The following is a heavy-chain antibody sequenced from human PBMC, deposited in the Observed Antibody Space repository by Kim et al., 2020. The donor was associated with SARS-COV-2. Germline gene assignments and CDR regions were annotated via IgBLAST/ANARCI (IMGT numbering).Heavy chain of an antibody. CDR1: GYTFTSYD. CDR3: ARGRRGDFDWLLFRYAFEI. CDR2: MNPNSGNT. V-gene: IGHV1-8*01. Sequence: ASVKVSCKASGYTFTSYDINWVRQATGQGLEWMGWMNPNSGNTDYAQKFQGRVTMTRNTSISTAYMELSSLRSEDTAVYYCARGRRGDFDWLLFRYAFEIWGQGTMVTVSS. J-gene: IGHJ3*02. D-gene: IGHD3-9*01.